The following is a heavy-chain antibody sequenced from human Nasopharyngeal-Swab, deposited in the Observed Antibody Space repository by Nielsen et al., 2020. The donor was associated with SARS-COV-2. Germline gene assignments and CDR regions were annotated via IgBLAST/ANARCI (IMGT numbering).Heavy chain of an antibody. CDR2: IYHSGST. D-gene: IGHD6-19*01. CDR1: GGSISSSNW. CDR3: ARVKREWLGIYYYYMDV. Sequence: SETLSLTCAVSGGSISSSNWWSWVRRPPGKGLEYIGEIYHSGSTNYNPSLKSRVTISVDKSKNQFSLKLSSVTAADTAVYYCARVKREWLGIYYYYMDVWGKGTTVTVSS. J-gene: IGHJ6*03. V-gene: IGHV4-4*02.